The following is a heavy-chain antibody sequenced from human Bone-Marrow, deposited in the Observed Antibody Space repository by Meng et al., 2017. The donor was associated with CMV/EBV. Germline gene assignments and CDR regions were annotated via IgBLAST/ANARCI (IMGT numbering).Heavy chain of an antibody. CDR1: GFIFSRHA. CDR3: TTSLGYCGGGSCPPGEYGMDV. CDR2: IRYYGSNK. V-gene: IGHV3-30*02. D-gene: IGHD2-15*01. J-gene: IGHJ6*02. Sequence: GESLKISCAASGFIFSRHAIHWVRQAPGKGLEWLAFIRYYGSNKYYADSVKGRFTISRDDSKNTAYLQMNTLTTEDTAVYYCTTSLGYCGGGSCPPGEYGMDVWGQGTAVTVSS.